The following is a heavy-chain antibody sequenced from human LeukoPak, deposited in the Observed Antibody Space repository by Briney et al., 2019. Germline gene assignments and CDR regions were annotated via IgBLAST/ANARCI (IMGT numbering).Heavy chain of an antibody. D-gene: IGHD3-22*01. Sequence: GGSLRLSCAASGFTFSSYSMNWVRQAPGKGLEWVSSISSSSSYIYYADSVKGRFTISRDNAKNSLYLQMNSLRAEDTAVYCCAREDDSSGYPYDYWGQGTLVTVSS. CDR3: AREDDSSGYPYDY. CDR1: GFTFSSYS. J-gene: IGHJ4*02. CDR2: ISSSSSYI. V-gene: IGHV3-21*01.